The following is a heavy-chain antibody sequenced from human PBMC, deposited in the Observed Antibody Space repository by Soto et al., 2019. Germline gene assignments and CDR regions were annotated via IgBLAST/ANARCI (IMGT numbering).Heavy chain of an antibody. V-gene: IGHV3-30-3*01. Sequence: SLRLSCAASGFTFSSYAMHWVRQAPGKGLEWVAVISYDGSNKYYADSVKGRFTISRDNAKNSLYLQMNSRRAEDTAVYYCARKEGPYSDWGQGTLVNVSS. D-gene: IGHD4-4*01. CDR3: ARKEGPYSD. CDR1: GFTFSSYA. CDR2: ISYDGSNK. J-gene: IGHJ4*02.